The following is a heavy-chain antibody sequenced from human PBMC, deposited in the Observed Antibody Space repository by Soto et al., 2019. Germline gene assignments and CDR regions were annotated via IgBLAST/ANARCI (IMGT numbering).Heavy chain of an antibody. D-gene: IGHD5-18*01. CDR1: GFSFSSYG. J-gene: IGHJ6*02. CDR2: MSYDGRKI. V-gene: IGHV3-30*18. CDR3: AKEDRPWDTIGNYAMDV. Sequence: QEQLLESGGGVVHPGRSLRLSCSASGFSFSSYGIHWVRQAPGKGLEWVAVMSYDGRKIFYTDSVRGRFTISRANSEKTLYLQINSMTVEDTAVYYCAKEDRPWDTIGNYAMDVWGQGTTVIVSS.